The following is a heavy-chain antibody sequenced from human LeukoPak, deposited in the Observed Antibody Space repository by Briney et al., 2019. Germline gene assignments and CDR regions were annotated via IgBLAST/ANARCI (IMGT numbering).Heavy chain of an antibody. V-gene: IGHV3-11*05. CDR2: ISCSSTYT. J-gene: IGHJ4*02. CDR1: GFTFSDYY. CDR3: ARDGTSTSGYVFDY. D-gene: IGHD2-2*01. Sequence: GGSLRLSCAASGFTFSDYYMSWIRQAPGKGLEWVSYISCSSTYTNYAEYGKVRFTISRDNAKNLLYLQMNSPRAEDTAVYHCARDGTSTSGYVFDYWGQGTLVSVSS.